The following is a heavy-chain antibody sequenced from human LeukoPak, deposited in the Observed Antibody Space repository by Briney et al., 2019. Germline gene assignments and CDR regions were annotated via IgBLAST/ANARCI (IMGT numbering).Heavy chain of an antibody. CDR3: TRGRAYNYGYFDY. J-gene: IGHJ4*02. Sequence: GGSLRLSCAASGFTFSAYWMHWVRQAPGKGLVWVSRINSDGFSIAYADSVKGRFTISRDNAKNTLYLHMNSLRAEDTAVYYCTRGRAYNYGYFDYWGQGTLVTVSS. D-gene: IGHD5-18*01. V-gene: IGHV3-74*01. CDR2: INSDGFSI. CDR1: GFTFSAYW.